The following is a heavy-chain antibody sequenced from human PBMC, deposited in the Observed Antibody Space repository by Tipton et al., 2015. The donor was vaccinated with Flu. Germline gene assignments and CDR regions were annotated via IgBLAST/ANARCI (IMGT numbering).Heavy chain of an antibody. J-gene: IGHJ4*02. CDR1: GGSISSYY. V-gene: IGHV4-59*01. Sequence: LRLSCTVSGGSISSYYWSWIRQPPGKGLEWIGYISYSGSTNYNPSLQSRVSISADTSKNQLSMRLTSLTAADTAIYYCARDAGRYRFDYWGQGTLVTVSS. CDR2: ISYSGST. CDR3: ARDAGRYRFDY. D-gene: IGHD3-16*02.